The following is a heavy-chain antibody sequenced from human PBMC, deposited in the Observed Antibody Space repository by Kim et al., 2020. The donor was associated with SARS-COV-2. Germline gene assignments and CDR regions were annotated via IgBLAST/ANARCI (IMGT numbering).Heavy chain of an antibody. CDR2: T. CDR3: AKDRPGGDAFDI. J-gene: IGHJ3*02. D-gene: IGHD3-16*01. Sequence: TYYAASRKGRFTISRDNSKNTLYLQMNSLRADDTALYYCAKDRPGGDAFDIWGQGTTVTVSS. V-gene: IGHV3-23*01.